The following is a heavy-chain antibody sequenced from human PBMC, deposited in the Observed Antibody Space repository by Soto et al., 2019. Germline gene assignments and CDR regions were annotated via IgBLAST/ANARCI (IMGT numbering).Heavy chain of an antibody. CDR2: ISYDGSNK. J-gene: IGHJ6*02. D-gene: IGHD3-10*01. CDR1: GFTFSSYA. Sequence: QVQLVESGGGVVQPGRSLRLSCAASGFTFSSYAMHWVRQAPGKGLEWVAVISYDGSNKYYADSVKGRFTISRDNSKNTLYLQMNSLRAEETAVYYCARDTNRGVIRGTFYYYGMDVWGQGTTVTVSS. CDR3: ARDTNRGVIRGTFYYYGMDV. V-gene: IGHV3-30-3*01.